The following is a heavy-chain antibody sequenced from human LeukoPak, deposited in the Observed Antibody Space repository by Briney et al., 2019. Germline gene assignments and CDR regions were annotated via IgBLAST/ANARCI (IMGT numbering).Heavy chain of an antibody. CDR2: IYYSGST. D-gene: IGHD2-2*01. CDR1: GGSISSSSSY. J-gene: IGHJ6*03. V-gene: IGHV4-39*01. Sequence: PSQTLSPTCTVSGGSISSSSSYSAWIRQPPGKGLERIGSIYYSGSTYYAQSLKSRFTISVDTSKNPFSLKLSSVSAADTAVYYCAIAVVPAAIPYYYYYMDVWGKGTTVTISS. CDR3: AIAVVPAAIPYYYYYMDV.